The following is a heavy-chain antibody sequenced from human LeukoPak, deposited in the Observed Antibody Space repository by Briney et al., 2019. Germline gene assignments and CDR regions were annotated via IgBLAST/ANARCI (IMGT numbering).Heavy chain of an antibody. CDR2: IYPGDSGT. CDR1: GYSFTSYW. CDR3: ARRFWYYYDSSGRTPEAFDI. J-gene: IGHJ3*02. Sequence: GESLKISCKGSGYSFTSYWIGWVRQMPGKGLEWMGIIYPGDSGTRYSPSFQGQVTISADKSISTAYLQWSSLKASDTAMYYCARRFWYYYDSSGRTPEAFDIWGQGTMVTVSS. V-gene: IGHV5-51*01. D-gene: IGHD3-22*01.